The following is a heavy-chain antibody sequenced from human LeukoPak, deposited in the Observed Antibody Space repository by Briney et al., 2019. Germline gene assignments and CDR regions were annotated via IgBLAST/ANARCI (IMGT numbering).Heavy chain of an antibody. CDR3: AKALVGATIWGAFDI. J-gene: IGHJ3*02. CDR1: GFTFSSYA. D-gene: IGHD1-26*01. Sequence: GGSLRLSCAASGFTFSSYAMSWVREAPGKGLEWVSTISGSGDNTYYADSVKGRFTISRDNSKNTLYLQMNSLRAEDTAVYYCAKALVGATIWGAFDIWGQGTMVTVSS. CDR2: ISGSGDNT. V-gene: IGHV3-23*01.